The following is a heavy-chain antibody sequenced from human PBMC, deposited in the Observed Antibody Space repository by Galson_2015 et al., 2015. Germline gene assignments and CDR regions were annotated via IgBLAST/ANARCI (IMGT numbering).Heavy chain of an antibody. J-gene: IGHJ1*01. CDR1: GFTFSSYV. CDR3: AKGQTTSGFIFQH. V-gene: IGHV3-23*01. Sequence: SLRLSCAVSGFTFSSYVMSWVRQAPGKGLEWVSVISGSGVTTYYADSVKGRFTISRDNSKNTLYLQMNSLRAEDMAVYYCAKGQTTSGFIFQHWGQGTLVTVSS. CDR2: ISGSGVTT. D-gene: IGHD3-3*02.